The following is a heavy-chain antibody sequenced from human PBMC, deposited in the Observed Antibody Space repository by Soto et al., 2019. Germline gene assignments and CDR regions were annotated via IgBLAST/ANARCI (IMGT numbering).Heavy chain of an antibody. J-gene: IGHJ6*04. Sequence: GGSLRLSCAASGFPFSKHTMNWVRQVPGKGLEWVSSISSSSAYIYYADSVKGRVTISRDNATNSLYLQMNSLRAEDTAVYYCARGVRGLRFFLGDVWGKGTTVTVSS. V-gene: IGHV3-21*01. CDR1: GFPFSKHT. D-gene: IGHD3-10*01. CDR2: ISSSSAYI. CDR3: ARGVRGLRFFLGDV.